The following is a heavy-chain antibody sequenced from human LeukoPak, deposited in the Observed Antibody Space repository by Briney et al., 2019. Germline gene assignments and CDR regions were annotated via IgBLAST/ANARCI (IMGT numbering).Heavy chain of an antibody. J-gene: IGHJ4*02. CDR3: AREELSPSIAVAGTLVY. CDR2: INPSGGST. CDR1: GYTFTSYY. V-gene: IGHV1-46*01. D-gene: IGHD6-19*01. Sequence: ASVKVSCKASGYTFTSYYMHWVRQAPGQGLEWMGIINPSGGSTSYAQKFQGRVTMTRDTSTSTVYMELSSLRSEDTAVYYCAREELSPSIAVAGTLVYWGQGTLVTVSS.